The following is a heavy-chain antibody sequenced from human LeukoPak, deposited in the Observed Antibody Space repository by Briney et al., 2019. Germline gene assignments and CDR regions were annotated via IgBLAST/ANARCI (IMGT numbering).Heavy chain of an antibody. V-gene: IGHV1-46*01. J-gene: IGHJ4*02. D-gene: IGHD1-1*01. CDR1: GYTFTGYY. CDR2: INPSGGST. Sequence: ASVKVSCKASGYTFTGYYMHWVRQAPGQGLEWMGIINPSGGSTSYAQKFQGRVTMTRDTSTSTFYMELSSLRSEDTAVYYCARGSGTTGPRDYWGQGTMVTVSS. CDR3: ARGSGTTGPRDY.